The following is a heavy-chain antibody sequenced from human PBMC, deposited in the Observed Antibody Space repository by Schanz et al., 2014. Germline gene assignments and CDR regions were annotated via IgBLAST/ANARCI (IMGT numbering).Heavy chain of an antibody. V-gene: IGHV3-30-3*01. CDR2: MSYDGSNK. Sequence: VQLVESGGGVVQPGRSLRLSCAASGFTFSSYAMHWVRQAPGKGLEWVAVMSYDGSNKYYADSVKGRFTISRDNSKNTLYLQMNSLRADDTAVYYCARDLLVSHYDFWSGNDYWGQGTLVTVSS. D-gene: IGHD3-3*01. CDR1: GFTFSSYA. J-gene: IGHJ4*02. CDR3: ARDLLVSHYDFWSGNDY.